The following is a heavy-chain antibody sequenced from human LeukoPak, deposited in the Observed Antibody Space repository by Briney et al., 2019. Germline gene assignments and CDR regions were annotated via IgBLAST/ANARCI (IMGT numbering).Heavy chain of an antibody. V-gene: IGHV3-23*01. D-gene: IGHD4-17*01. CDR3: ARGVSRYGDFDY. Sequence: GCLRLSCAASGFTFVNYAMSWVRPAPGKGLEWVSTISGSGDSTYYADPVKGRFTISRDNSKNTVYLQMNSLQAEDTAVHYCARGVSRYGDFDYWGQGTLVTVSS. CDR1: GFTFVNYA. CDR2: ISGSGDST. J-gene: IGHJ4*02.